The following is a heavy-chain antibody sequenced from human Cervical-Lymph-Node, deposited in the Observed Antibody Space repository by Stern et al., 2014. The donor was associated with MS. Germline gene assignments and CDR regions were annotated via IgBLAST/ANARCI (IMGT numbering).Heavy chain of an antibody. V-gene: IGHV3-21*06. Sequence: EVQLVESGGGLVKPGGSLRLSCVGSGFTFSSHSMNWVRQAPGKGLEWVSSIRPRSAYIYYSDSVQGRFTISRDNAENSVTLQMNSLRPEDTGIYYCAKAGTVGDTRKLNYYYFGMDVWGQGTTVNVSS. CDR1: GFTFSSHS. J-gene: IGHJ6*02. CDR3: AKAGTVGDTRKLNYYYFGMDV. CDR2: IRPRSAYI. D-gene: IGHD1-26*01.